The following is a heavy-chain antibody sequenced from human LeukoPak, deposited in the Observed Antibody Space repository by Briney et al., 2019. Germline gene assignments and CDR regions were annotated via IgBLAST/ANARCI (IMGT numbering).Heavy chain of an antibody. CDR3: ARSPPARGVIPFDY. CDR2: ISSSSSYI. D-gene: IGHD3-10*01. Sequence: PGGSLRLSCAASGFTFSSYSMNWDRQAPGKGLEWVSSISSSSSYIYYADSVKGRFTISRDNAKNSLYLQMNSLRAEDTAVYYCARSPPARGVIPFDYWGQGTLVTVSS. V-gene: IGHV3-21*01. J-gene: IGHJ4*02. CDR1: GFTFSSYS.